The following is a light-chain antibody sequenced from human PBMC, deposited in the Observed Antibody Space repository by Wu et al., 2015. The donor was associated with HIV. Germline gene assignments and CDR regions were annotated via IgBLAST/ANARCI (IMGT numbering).Light chain of an antibody. J-gene: IGKJ2*01. CDR1: QSVTQHA. CDR2: VHP. V-gene: IGKV3-11*01. Sequence: RASQSVTQHAPSLVPAEPRPGSHGSSSMVHPTGPLASQDRFSGDGSGTDFTLTISSLEPEDFAVYYCQQRRYWPLYTFGQGTKLEIK. CDR3: QQRRYWPLYT.